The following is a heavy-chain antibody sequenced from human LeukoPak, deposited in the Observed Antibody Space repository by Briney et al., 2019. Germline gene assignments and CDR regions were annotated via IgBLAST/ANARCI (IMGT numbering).Heavy chain of an antibody. V-gene: IGHV3-15*01. J-gene: IGHJ4*02. CDR3: TTDSWRVVAATYYPNFDY. CDR2: IKSKTDGGTT. CDR1: GFTFSNAW. D-gene: IGHD2-15*01. Sequence: GGSLRLSCAASGFTFSNAWMSWVRQAPGKGLEWVGRIKSKTDGGTTDYAAPVKGRFTISRDDSKNTLYLQMNSLKTEDTAVYYCTTDSWRVVAATYYPNFDYWGQGTLVTVSS.